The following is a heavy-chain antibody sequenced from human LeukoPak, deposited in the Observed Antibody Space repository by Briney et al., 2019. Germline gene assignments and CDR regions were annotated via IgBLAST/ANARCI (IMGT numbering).Heavy chain of an antibody. J-gene: IGHJ4*01. V-gene: IGHV4-59*01. CDR2: IYYSGST. CDR1: GGSISSYY. Sequence: PSETLSLTCTVSGGSISSYYWSWIRQPPGKGLEWIGYIYYSGSTNYNPSLKSRVTISVDTSKNQFSLKLSSVTAADTAVYYCARKDYYDSSGYYDYWGQGTLVTVYS. D-gene: IGHD3-22*01. CDR3: ARKDYYDSSGYYDY.